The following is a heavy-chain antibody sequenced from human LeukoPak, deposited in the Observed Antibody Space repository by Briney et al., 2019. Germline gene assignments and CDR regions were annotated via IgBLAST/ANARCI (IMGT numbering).Heavy chain of an antibody. D-gene: IGHD3-3*01. CDR2: ISSSSSYI. CDR1: GFTFSSYS. CDR3: ASGSWSGYFADY. Sequence: PGGSLRLSCAASGFTFSSYSMNWVRQAPGKGLEWVSSISSSSSYIYYADSVKGRFTISRDNAKNSLYLQMNSLRAEDTAVYYCASGSWSGYFADYWGQGTLVTVSS. V-gene: IGHV3-21*01. J-gene: IGHJ4*02.